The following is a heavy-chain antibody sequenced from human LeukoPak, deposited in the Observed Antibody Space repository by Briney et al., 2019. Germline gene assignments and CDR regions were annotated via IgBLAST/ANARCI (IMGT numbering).Heavy chain of an antibody. Sequence: ASVKVSCKASGYTSTSYAMNWVRQAPGQGLEWMGWINTNTGNPTYAQGFTGRFVLSLDTSVSTAYLQISSLKAEDTAVYYCARGGSYYDSSGYYYGDIPLESNFDYWGQGTLVTVSS. CDR2: INTNTGNP. CDR3: ARGGSYYDSSGYYYGDIPLESNFDY. CDR1: GYTSTSYA. D-gene: IGHD3-22*01. J-gene: IGHJ4*02. V-gene: IGHV7-4-1*02.